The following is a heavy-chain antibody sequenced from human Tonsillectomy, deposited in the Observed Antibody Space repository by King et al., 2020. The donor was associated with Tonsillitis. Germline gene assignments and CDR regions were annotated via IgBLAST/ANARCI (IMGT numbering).Heavy chain of an antibody. CDR1: GFTFGDFG. CDR2: IRSEAYGGTT. Sequence: QLVQSGGGLVKPGRSLRLSCAASGFTFGDFGMSWFRQAPGKGLEWVGLIRSEAYGGTTEYAASVKDRCTVSRDDSKSIAYLQMNSLKTEDTAVYFCTRDQRWFGAYGMDVWGQGTTVIVSS. V-gene: IGHV3-49*05. D-gene: IGHD3-10*01. J-gene: IGHJ6*02. CDR3: TRDQRWFGAYGMDV.